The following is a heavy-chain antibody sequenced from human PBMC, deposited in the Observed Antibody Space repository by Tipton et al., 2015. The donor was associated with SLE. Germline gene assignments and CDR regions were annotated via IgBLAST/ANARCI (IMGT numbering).Heavy chain of an antibody. Sequence: TLSLTCSVSGGSLSGHYWSWIRQTPGMRLEWIGYIYFCGSTNYNPSFSGRVTISLDRSTDQVSLHLDAVTAADTAVYYCARESRYYESTSYSDAFDIWGRGTTVVVSS. D-gene: IGHD3-22*01. J-gene: IGHJ3*02. CDR1: GGSLSGHY. CDR2: IYFCGST. CDR3: ARESRYYESTSYSDAFDI. V-gene: IGHV4-59*11.